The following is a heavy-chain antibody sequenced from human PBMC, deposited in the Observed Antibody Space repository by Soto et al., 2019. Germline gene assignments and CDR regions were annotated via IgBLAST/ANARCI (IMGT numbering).Heavy chain of an antibody. CDR3: ARGGQKQQLVRYFDY. CDR2: INAGNGNT. D-gene: IGHD6-13*01. V-gene: IGHV1-3*01. J-gene: IGHJ4*02. CDR1: GYTFTSYA. Sequence: ASVXVSCKASGYTFTSYAMHWVRQAPGQRLEWMGWINAGNGNTKYSQKFQGRVTITRDTSASTAYMELSSLRSEDTAVYYCARGGQKQQLVRYFDYWGQGTLVTVSS.